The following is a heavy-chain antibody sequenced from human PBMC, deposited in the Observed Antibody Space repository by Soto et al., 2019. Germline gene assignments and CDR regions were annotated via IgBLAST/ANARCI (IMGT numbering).Heavy chain of an antibody. V-gene: IGHV3-30*18. CDR2: ISFDGSER. CDR1: GLTFRDSG. Sequence: QVQLVESGGGVVQPGTSLRLSCVVSGLTFRDSGMHWVRQAPGKGLEWVAVISFDGSERHYRDSVKGRFSISRDNSRKTIHLEKNRLRGEDSAVYYCPNGKGGVRYYYGMDVWGQGSTVTVSS. CDR3: PNGKGGVRYYYGMDV. D-gene: IGHD1-26*01. J-gene: IGHJ6*02.